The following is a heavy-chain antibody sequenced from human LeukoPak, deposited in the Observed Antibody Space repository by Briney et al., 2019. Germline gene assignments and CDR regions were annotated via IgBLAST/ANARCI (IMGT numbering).Heavy chain of an antibody. D-gene: IGHD3-22*01. CDR3: ARGRTWGYYYDSSGYYYY. J-gene: IGHJ4*02. CDR1: GGSFSGYY. CDR2: INHSGST. V-gene: IGHV4-34*01. Sequence: SEXLSXTCAVYGGSFSGYYWSWIRQPPGKGLEWIGEINHSGSTNYNPSLKSRVTISVDTSKNQFSLKLSSVTAADTAVYYCARGRTWGYYYDSSGYYYYWGQGTLVTVSS.